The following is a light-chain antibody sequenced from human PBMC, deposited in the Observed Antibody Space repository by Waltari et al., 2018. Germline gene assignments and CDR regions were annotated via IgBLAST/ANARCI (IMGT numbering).Light chain of an antibody. CDR3: QKYNSAPAIT. V-gene: IGKV1-27*01. CDR1: QGIRNY. J-gene: IGKJ5*01. CDR2: AAS. Sequence: DIQITQSPSSLSASVGDRVTITCRASQGIRNYLAWYQHRPGKVPKLLIYAASILQSGVPSRFSGSGSGTEFTLTISSLQPEDVATYYCQKYNSAPAITFGQGTRLEIK.